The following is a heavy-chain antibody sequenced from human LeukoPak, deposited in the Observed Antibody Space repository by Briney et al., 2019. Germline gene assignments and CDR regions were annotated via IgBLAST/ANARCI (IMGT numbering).Heavy chain of an antibody. D-gene: IGHD6-19*01. J-gene: IGHJ6*03. CDR2: IYTSGST. CDR3: AREFSGYSSGWYPSAYYYYYMDV. V-gene: IGHV4-61*02. Sequence: SETLSLTCTVSGGSISSGSYYWSWIRQPAGKGLEWIGRIYTSGSTNYNPSLKSRVTISVDTSKNQFSLKLSSVTAADTAVYYCAREFSGYSSGWYPSAYYYYYMDVWGKGTTVTISS. CDR1: GGSISSGSYY.